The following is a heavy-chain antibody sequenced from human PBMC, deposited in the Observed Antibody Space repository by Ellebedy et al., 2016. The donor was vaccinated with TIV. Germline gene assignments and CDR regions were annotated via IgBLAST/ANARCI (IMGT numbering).Heavy chain of an antibody. V-gene: IGHV3-7*03. J-gene: IGHJ2*01. CDR2: TKQDGTQQ. Sequence: PGGSLRLSCAASGFTFSSYWMTWVRQAPGKGLEWVATTKQDGTQQYYAGSVGGRFIISRDNAKNSVYLRVNDPRDEDTAVYFCARSSSAYWYFDLWGRGTLVTVSS. CDR3: ARSSSAYWYFDL. CDR1: GFTFSSYW.